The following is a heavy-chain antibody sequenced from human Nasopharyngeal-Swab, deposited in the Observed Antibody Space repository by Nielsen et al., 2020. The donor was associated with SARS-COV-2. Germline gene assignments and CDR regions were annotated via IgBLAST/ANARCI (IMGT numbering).Heavy chain of an antibody. CDR2: IYYSGST. CDR3: ARDGYSSSRTLDY. V-gene: IGHV4-59*01. Sequence: WIRQCPGKGLEWIGYIYYSGSTNYNPSLKSRVTISVDTSKNQFSLKLSSVTAADTAVYYCARDGYSSSRTLDYWGQGTLVTVSS. J-gene: IGHJ4*02. D-gene: IGHD6-13*01.